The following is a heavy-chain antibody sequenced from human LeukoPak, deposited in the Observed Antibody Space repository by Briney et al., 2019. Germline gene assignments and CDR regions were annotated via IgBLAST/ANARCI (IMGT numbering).Heavy chain of an antibody. CDR2: ISDDGSNK. D-gene: IGHD6-6*01. CDR1: GFTFTNYS. Sequence: GGSLRLSCAASGFTFTNYSIHWVRQAPGRGLEWVALISDDGSNKYYADSVKGRVPISRDNSKNTLCLQMSSMRGEDTAVYYCARNYGSSADAFDIWGHGTMVTVSS. CDR3: ARNYGSSADAFDI. J-gene: IGHJ3*02. V-gene: IGHV3-30*04.